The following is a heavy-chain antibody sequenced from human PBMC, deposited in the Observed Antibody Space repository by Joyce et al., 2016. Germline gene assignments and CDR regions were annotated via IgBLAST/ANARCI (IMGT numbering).Heavy chain of an antibody. CDR3: AKDLVRGSTTWAFDI. D-gene: IGHD2-2*01. V-gene: IGHV3-30*18. J-gene: IGHJ3*02. CDR2: ISFDGSDK. CDR1: GFSFSSYD. Sequence: QVQLVESGGGVVQPGRSLRLSCAASGFSFSSYDMDWVRQAPGKRLEWVALISFDGSDKYQTDSVKGRFTVSRDKSKNTLYLQMNSLRAEDTAVYYCAKDLVRGSTTWAFDIWGQGTMVTVSS.